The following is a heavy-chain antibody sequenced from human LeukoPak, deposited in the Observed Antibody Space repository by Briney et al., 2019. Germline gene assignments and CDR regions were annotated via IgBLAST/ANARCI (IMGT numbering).Heavy chain of an antibody. CDR3: ARVVGYCSSTSCYYYYYHYMDV. D-gene: IGHD2-2*01. V-gene: IGHV3-66*02. CDR2: IYSGGST. J-gene: IGHJ6*03. CDR1: GFTVSSNY. Sequence: GGSLRLSCAASGFTVSSNYMSWVRQTPGKGLEWVSVIYSGGSTYYADSVKGRFTICRDNSKNTLYLQMNSLRAEDTAVYYCARVVGYCSSTSCYYYYYHYMDVWGKGTTVTVSS.